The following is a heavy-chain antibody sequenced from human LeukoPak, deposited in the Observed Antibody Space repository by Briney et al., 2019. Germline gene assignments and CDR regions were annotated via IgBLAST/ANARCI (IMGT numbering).Heavy chain of an antibody. CDR1: GGSISGYF. J-gene: IGHJ3*02. V-gene: IGHV4-59*01. CDR2: IYYTGTT. CDR3: ARGLVLATDDAFDI. Sequence: PSETLSLTCTVSGGSISGYFWSCIRQPPGQGLEFIGYIYYTGTTLYNPSLKSRVTISLDTSKNHFSLKLRYVTAADTALYFCARGLVLATDDAFDIWGQGTLVTVSS. D-gene: IGHD5-12*01.